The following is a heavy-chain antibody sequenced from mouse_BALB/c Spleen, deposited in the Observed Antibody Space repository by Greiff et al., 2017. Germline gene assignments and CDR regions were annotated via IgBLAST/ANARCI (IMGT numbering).Heavy chain of an antibody. D-gene: IGHD1-1*01. CDR2: IWTGGGT. CDR3: VRDPITTAGGFDY. V-gene: IGHV2-9-2*01. J-gene: IGHJ2*01. Sequence: QVQLKESGPGLVAPSQSLSITCTVSGFSLTSYDISWIRQPPGKGLEWLGVIWTGGGTNYNSAFMSRLSISKDNSKSQVFLKMNSLQTDDTAIYYCVRDPITTAGGFDYWGQGTTLTVSS. CDR1: GFSLTSYD.